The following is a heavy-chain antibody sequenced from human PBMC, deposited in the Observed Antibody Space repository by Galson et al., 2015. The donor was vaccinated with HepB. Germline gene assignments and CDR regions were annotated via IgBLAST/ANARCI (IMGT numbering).Heavy chain of an antibody. Sequence: SVKVSCKASGYTFSTYSISWVRQAPGQGLEWVGWISGYSGNTLYAQKLQGRVTLTTDTSTTTAYMELSSLTSDDTAVYYCARDIGVGEDYWGQGTLVTVSS. J-gene: IGHJ4*02. CDR1: GYTFSTYS. CDR3: ARDIGVGEDY. V-gene: IGHV1-18*01. D-gene: IGHD2-21*01. CDR2: ISGYSGNT.